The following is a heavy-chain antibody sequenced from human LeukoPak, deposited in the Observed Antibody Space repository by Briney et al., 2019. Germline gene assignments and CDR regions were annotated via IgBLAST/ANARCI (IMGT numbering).Heavy chain of an antibody. CDR3: TNFSGYSYGYGYDAFDI. CDR2: ISYDGSNK. Sequence: GGSLRLSCAASGFTFSSYGMHWVRQAPGKGLEWVAVISYDGSNKYYADSVKGRFTISRDNSKNTLYLQMNSLRAEDTAVYYCTNFSGYSYGYGYDAFDIWGQGTMVTVSS. CDR1: GFTFSSYG. D-gene: IGHD5-18*01. J-gene: IGHJ3*02. V-gene: IGHV3-30*18.